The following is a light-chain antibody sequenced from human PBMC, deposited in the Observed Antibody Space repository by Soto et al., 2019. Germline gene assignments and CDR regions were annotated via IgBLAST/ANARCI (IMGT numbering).Light chain of an antibody. V-gene: IGLV4-69*01. CDR3: QTWGTGPSGV. J-gene: IGLJ3*02. CDR2: LNSDGSH. Sequence: QSVLTQSPSASASLGASVTLTCTLSSGHSSYAIAWHQQQPEKGPRYLMKLNSDGSHSKGDGIPDRFSGSSSGAERYLTISSLQSEDEADYYCQTWGTGPSGVFGGGTKLTVL. CDR1: SGHSSYA.